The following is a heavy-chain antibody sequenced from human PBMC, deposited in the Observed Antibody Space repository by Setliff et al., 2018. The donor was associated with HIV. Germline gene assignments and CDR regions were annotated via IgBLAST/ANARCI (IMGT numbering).Heavy chain of an antibody. CDR2: VYPADSDT. J-gene: IGHJ6*03. CDR1: GFNFTSYW. D-gene: IGHD5-12*01. Sequence: GESLKISCNCSGFNFTSYWIGWVRQMPGKGLEWMGVVYPADSDTSYSPSIQVQVTFSVDRSISTAYLQWSSLEASDSAMYYCARDDIVSMRYYYYYYLDVWGKGTTVTVSS. CDR3: ARDDIVSMRYYYYYYLDV. V-gene: IGHV5-51*01.